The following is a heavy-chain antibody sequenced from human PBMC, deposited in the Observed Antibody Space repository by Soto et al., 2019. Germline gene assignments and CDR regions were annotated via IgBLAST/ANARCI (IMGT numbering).Heavy chain of an antibody. V-gene: IGHV3-21*01. J-gene: IGHJ4*02. D-gene: IGHD1-20*01. Sequence: EVQLVESGGGLVKPGGSLRLSCAASGFTFSSYSMNWVRQAPGKGLEWVSSISSSSSYIYYADSVKGRFTISRDNAKNSLYMQMNSLRAEDTAVYYCARDLITGSSGGEFDYWGQGTLVTVSS. CDR2: ISSSSSYI. CDR1: GFTFSSYS. CDR3: ARDLITGSSGGEFDY.